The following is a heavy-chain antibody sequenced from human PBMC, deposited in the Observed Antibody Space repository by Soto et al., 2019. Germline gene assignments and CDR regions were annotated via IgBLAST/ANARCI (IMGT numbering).Heavy chain of an antibody. J-gene: IGHJ4*02. CDR1: GFSLTTSGVG. Sequence: QITLKESGPPLVRPTQTLTLACTFSGFSLTTSGVGVGWIRQPPGKALEWLAVIYWDDDKRYSSSLKSRLTITKDTSKNQVVLTMTNMDPVHTATYYCAHHPYYGLGSYSFDYWGQGTLVTVSS. CDR3: AHHPYYGLGSYSFDY. V-gene: IGHV2-5*02. D-gene: IGHD3-10*01. CDR2: IYWDDDK.